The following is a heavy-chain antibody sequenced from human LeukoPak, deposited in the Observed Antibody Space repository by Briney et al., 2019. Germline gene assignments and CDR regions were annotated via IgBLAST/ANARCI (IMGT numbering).Heavy chain of an antibody. D-gene: IGHD3-10*01. V-gene: IGHV4-4*07. CDR2: IYYSGST. CDR1: GGSISSYY. Sequence: SSETLSLTCTVSGGSISSYYWSWIRQPAGKGLEWIGSIYYSGSTYYNPSLKSRVTISVDTSKNQFSLKLSSVTAADTAVYYCARSGWFGEASMLWGQGTLVTVSS. CDR3: ARSGWFGEASML. J-gene: IGHJ4*02.